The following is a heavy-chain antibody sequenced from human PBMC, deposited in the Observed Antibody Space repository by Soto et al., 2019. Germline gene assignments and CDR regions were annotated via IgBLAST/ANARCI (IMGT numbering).Heavy chain of an antibody. D-gene: IGHD3-10*01. CDR1: GGSISSGGYY. J-gene: IGHJ4*02. V-gene: IGHV4-31*03. Sequence: QVQLQEAGPGLVKPSQTLSLTCTVSGGSISSGGYYWSWIRQHPGQGLEWIGYIYYSGSNYYNPSLKSRVTISVGTSKNQFSLQVSSVTAADTAVYYCASALIEVRGVIYFDYWGQGTLVSVSS. CDR2: IYYSGSN. CDR3: ASALIEVRGVIYFDY.